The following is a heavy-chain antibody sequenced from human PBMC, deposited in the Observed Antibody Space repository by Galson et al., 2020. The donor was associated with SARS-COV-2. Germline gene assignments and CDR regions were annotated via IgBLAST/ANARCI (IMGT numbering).Heavy chain of an antibody. J-gene: IGHJ4*02. D-gene: IGHD4-17*01. CDR2: IYHSGST. CDR3: ARSGNYGDYEG. Sequence: SQTLSLTCTVSGYSISSGYYWGWIRQPPGKGLERIGSIYHSGSTYYNPSLKSRVTISVDTSKNQFSLKLSSVTAADTAVYYCARSGNYGDYEGWGQGTLVTVSS. CDR1: GYSISSGYY. V-gene: IGHV4-38-2*02.